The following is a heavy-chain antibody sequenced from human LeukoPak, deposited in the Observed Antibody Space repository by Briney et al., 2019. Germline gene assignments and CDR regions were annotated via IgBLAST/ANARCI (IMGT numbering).Heavy chain of an antibody. V-gene: IGHV4-59*08. J-gene: IGHJ4*02. CDR2: IYYSGST. CDR1: GGSINPYY. CDR3: ARHGGGGESYPRVFDY. Sequence: PSETLSLTCTASGGSINPYYWSWIRQPQGKGLEWIGYIYYSGSTNYNPSLKSRVTISVDSSKNQFSLKLSSVTAADTAMYYCARHGGGGESYPRVFDYWGRGNVVTVSS. D-gene: IGHD1-26*01.